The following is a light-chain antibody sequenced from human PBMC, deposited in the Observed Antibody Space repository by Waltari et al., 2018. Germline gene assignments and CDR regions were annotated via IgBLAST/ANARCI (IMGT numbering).Light chain of an antibody. CDR3: QQYYSTLPT. V-gene: IGKV4-1*01. CDR2: WAS. CDR1: QSVLYSPNNNNY. J-gene: IGKJ5*01. Sequence: DIVMTQSPDSLAVSLGERATINCKSSQSVLYSPNNNNYLAWYRQKPGQPPKLLFYWASTRASGVPDRFSGSGSGTDFTLTISSLQAEDVAVYYCQQYYSTLPTFGQGTRLEIK.